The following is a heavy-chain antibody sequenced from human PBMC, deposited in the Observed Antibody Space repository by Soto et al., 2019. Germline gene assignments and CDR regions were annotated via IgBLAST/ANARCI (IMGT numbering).Heavy chain of an antibody. D-gene: IGHD1-1*01. CDR2: ISWNSGSI. CDR3: ATTTTGTTVGYFDY. V-gene: IGHV3-9*01. Sequence: GGSLRLSCAASGFTFVDYVMHWVRQAPGKGLARVSGISWNSGSIGYADSVKGRFTISRDNAKNSLYLQMNSLRAEDTALYYCATTTTGTTVGYFDYWGQGTLVTVSS. CDR1: GFTFVDYV. J-gene: IGHJ4*02.